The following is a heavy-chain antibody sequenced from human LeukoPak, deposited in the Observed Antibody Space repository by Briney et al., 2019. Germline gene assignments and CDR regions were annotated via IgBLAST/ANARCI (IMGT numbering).Heavy chain of an antibody. Sequence: GGSLRLSCAASGFTVSSNYMSWVRQAPGKGLEWVSTISGGGGSTYYADSVKGRFTISRDNSKNTLYLQVNSLRAEDTAVYYCAKRGKWDVTPFDYWGQGTLVTVSS. D-gene: IGHD1-26*01. CDR3: AKRGKWDVTPFDY. V-gene: IGHV3-23*01. CDR2: ISGGGGST. CDR1: GFTVSSNY. J-gene: IGHJ4*02.